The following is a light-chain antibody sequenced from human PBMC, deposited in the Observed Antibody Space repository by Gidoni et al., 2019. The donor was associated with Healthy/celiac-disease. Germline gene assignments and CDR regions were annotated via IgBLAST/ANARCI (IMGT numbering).Light chain of an antibody. V-gene: IGKV3-11*01. CDR1: QSVSSY. CDR3: QQRSNWPSLT. Sequence: EIVLTQSPATLSLSPGERATLSCRASQSVSSYLAWYQQKPGQAPRLLIYAASNRATGIPARFSGSGSGTDFTLTIRSLEPEDFAVYYCQQRSNWPSLTFGGGTKVEIK. CDR2: AAS. J-gene: IGKJ4*01.